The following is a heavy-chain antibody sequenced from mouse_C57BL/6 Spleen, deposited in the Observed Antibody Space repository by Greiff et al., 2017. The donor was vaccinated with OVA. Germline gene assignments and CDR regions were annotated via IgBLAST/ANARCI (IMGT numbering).Heavy chain of an antibody. D-gene: IGHD1-3*01. CDR1: GYAFTNYL. J-gene: IGHJ3*01. CDR2: INPGSGGT. CDR3: ARSPSSPFAY. Sequence: QVQLKESGAELVRPGTSVKVSCKASGYAFTNYLIEWVKQRPGQGLEWIGVINPGSGGTNYNEKFKGKATLTADKSSSTAYRQLSSLTSEDSAVYFCARSPSSPFAYWGQGTLVTVSA. V-gene: IGHV1-54*01.